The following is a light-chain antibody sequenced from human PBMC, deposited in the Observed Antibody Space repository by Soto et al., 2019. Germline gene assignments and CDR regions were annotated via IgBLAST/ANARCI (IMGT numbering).Light chain of an antibody. J-gene: IGLJ3*02. Sequence: QSALTQPRSVSGSPGQSVTISCTGTSSDVGAYNYVSWYQHHPGKAPKVMIYDVSERPSGVPDRFSGSKSDNTASLTISGLQAEDEADYYCCSYAGSSTFVVFGGGTKVTVL. CDR1: SSDVGAYNY. CDR2: DVS. CDR3: CSYAGSSTFVV. V-gene: IGLV2-11*01.